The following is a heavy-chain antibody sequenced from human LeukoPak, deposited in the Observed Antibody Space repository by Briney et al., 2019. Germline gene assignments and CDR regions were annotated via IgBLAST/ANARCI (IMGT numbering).Heavy chain of an antibody. D-gene: IGHD3-16*01. J-gene: IGHJ5*02. CDR2: IYYSGRT. V-gene: IGHV4-59*11. CDR3: ARGGDWFDP. Sequence: MAWETLSLTCTVSGCSISSHYWRWIRQPPGKGLEWIGYIYYSGRTNYNPSLKSRVTMSVDTSKNQFSLKLSSVTAADTAVYYCARGGDWFDPWGQGNVVTVSS. CDR1: GCSISSHY.